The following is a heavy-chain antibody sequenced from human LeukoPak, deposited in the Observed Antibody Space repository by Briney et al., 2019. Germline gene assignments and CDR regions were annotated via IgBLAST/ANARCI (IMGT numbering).Heavy chain of an antibody. J-gene: IGHJ4*02. V-gene: IGHV4-30-4*07. D-gene: IGHD2-21*01. CDR3: ARWWGPAYCAGECHRHFDY. CDR2: IYNSGST. CDR1: GGSISSGGYS. Sequence: KPSETLSLTCAVSGGSISSGGYSYNWIRQPPGKGLEWIGYIYNSGSTSYNPSLKSRVTMSVETSKNQFSLKLSFVTAADTAVYYCARWWGPAYCAGECHRHFDYWGQGALVTVSS.